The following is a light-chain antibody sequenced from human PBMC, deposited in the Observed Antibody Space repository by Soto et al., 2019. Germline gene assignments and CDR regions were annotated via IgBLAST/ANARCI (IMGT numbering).Light chain of an antibody. J-gene: IGKJ5*01. CDR2: DAS. CDR1: QSVSTY. CDR3: QQRNLWPIT. Sequence: EIVLTQSPATLSLSPGERATLSCRASQSVSTYLAWYQQKPGHAPRLLIYDASHRATDIPARFSGSGYVTDFTLTMISLEPEDFAVYYCQQRNLWPITFGQGTRLEIK. V-gene: IGKV3-11*01.